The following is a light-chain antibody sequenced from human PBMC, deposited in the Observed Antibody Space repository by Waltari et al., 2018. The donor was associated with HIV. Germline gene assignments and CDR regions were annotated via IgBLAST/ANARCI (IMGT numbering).Light chain of an antibody. Sequence: QSALTQPASVSGSPGQSITISCTGTSSDVGGYNYVSWYQQPPGKAPKLMIDEFSNRPSGVSNRFSGSKSGNTASLTISGLQAEDEADYYCSSYTSSSTLVVFGGGTKLTVL. V-gene: IGLV2-14*01. CDR3: SSYTSSSTLVV. J-gene: IGLJ2*01. CDR2: EFS. CDR1: SSDVGGYNY.